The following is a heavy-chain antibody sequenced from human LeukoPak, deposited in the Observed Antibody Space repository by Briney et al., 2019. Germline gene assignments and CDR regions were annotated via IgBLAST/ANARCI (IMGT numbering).Heavy chain of an antibody. V-gene: IGHV1-2*02. J-gene: IGHJ4*02. CDR3: ARYEYDFWSGYYMFDH. CDR1: GYTFTGYY. CDR2: INPNSGGT. Sequence: GASVKVSCKASGYTFTGYYMHWVRQAPGQGLEWMGWINPNSGGTNYAQKFQGRVTMTRDTSISTAYMELSRLRSDDTAVYYCARYEYDFWSGYYMFDHWGQGTLVTVSS. D-gene: IGHD3-3*01.